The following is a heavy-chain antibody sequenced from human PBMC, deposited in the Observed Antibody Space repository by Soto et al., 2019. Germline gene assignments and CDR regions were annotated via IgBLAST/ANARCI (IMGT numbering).Heavy chain of an antibody. V-gene: IGHV4-39*01. CDR2: IYYSGST. CDR1: GGSISSSSYY. D-gene: IGHD3-3*01. CDR3: ARHSVDPYYDFWSGYLKWFDP. Sequence: SETLSLTCTVSGGSISSSSYYWGWIRQPPGKGLEWIGSIYYSGSTYYNPSLKSRVTISVDTSKNQFSLKLSSVTAADTAVYYCARHSVDPYYDFWSGYLKWFDPWGQGTLVTVSS. J-gene: IGHJ5*02.